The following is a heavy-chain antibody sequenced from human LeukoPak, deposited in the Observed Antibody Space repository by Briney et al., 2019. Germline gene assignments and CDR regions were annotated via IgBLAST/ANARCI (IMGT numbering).Heavy chain of an antibody. CDR1: GGTISSYA. CDR3: ARARSGHYYYYYGMDV. V-gene: IGHV1-69*13. J-gene: IGHJ6*04. D-gene: IGHD1-26*01. CDR2: IIPIFGTA. Sequence: ASVKVSCKASGGTISSYAISWVRQAPGQGLEWMGGIIPIFGTANYAQKFQGRVTITADESTSTAYMELSSLRSEDTAVYYCARARSGHYYYYYGMDVWGKGTTVTVSS.